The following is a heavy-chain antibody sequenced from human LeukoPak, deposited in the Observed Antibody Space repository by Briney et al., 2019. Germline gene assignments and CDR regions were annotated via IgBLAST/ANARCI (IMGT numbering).Heavy chain of an antibody. V-gene: IGHV3-66*01. Sequence: GGSLRLSCAASGFTVSSNYMTWVRQAPGKGLEWVSFIYSGGSAYYADSVKGRLTISRDNSKNTLYLQMNSLRAEDTAVYYCASSQGTARGFDYWGQGTLVTVSS. D-gene: IGHD1-1*01. CDR1: GFTVSSNY. CDR2: IYSGGSA. CDR3: ASSQGTARGFDY. J-gene: IGHJ4*02.